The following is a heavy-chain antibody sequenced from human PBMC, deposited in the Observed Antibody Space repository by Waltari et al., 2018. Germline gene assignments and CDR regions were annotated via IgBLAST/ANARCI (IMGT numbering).Heavy chain of an antibody. CDR1: GYNFRNYA. V-gene: IGHV1-18*01. J-gene: IGHJ3*02. Sequence: QLQLVQSGPAVKEPGASVQVSCKASGYNFRNYAITWVRQAPGQGLEWMGWISCHNGDTKSAQKFQGRVSMTTHTSTSTAYMELRRLTFYVTAVYYCSREAIPGIVLDATVNTFDIWGQGTMVTVTS. CDR3: SREAIPGIVLDATVNTFDI. D-gene: IGHD1-26*01. CDR2: ISCHNGDT.